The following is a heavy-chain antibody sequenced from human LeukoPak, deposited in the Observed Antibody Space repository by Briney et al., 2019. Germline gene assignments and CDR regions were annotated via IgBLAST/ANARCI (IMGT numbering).Heavy chain of an antibody. CDR3: ARGRYYDSGGYDEAFDI. J-gene: IGHJ3*02. V-gene: IGHV1-18*01. CDR1: DYTFSSYG. CDR2: ISGYNGNT. D-gene: IGHD3-22*01. Sequence: SVKVSCKASDYTFSSYGISWVRQAPGQGLEWMGWISGYNGNTKYAQNLQGRVTITTDTSTTTAYMELRSLRSDHTAVYYCARGRYYDSGGYDEAFDIWGQGTAVTVSS.